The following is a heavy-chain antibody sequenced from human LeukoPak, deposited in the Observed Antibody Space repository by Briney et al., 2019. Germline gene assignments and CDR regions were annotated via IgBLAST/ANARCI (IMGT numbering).Heavy chain of an antibody. D-gene: IGHD3-22*01. J-gene: IGHJ4*02. CDR3: ARDENDSSGYYHD. CDR2: ISSNGGS. CDR1: GFTLSSYA. V-gene: IGHV3-64*04. Sequence: PGGSLRLSCSASGFTLSSYAMHWVRQAPGKGLEYVSGISSNGGSVYADSVKGRFTTSRDNSKNTLFLQMNSLRAEDTAVYYCARDENDSSGYYHDWGQGTLVTVSS.